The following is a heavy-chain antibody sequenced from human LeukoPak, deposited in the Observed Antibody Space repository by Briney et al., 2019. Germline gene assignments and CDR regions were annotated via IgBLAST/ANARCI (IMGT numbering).Heavy chain of an antibody. Sequence: GGSLRLSCAASGFTFSSYGMHWVRQAPGKGLEWVAFIRYDGSNKYYADSVKGRFTISRDNSKNTLYLQMNSLRAEDTAVYYCAKDWVYAGDGSLDYWGQGTLVTVSS. J-gene: IGHJ4*02. CDR1: GFTFSSYG. CDR2: IRYDGSNK. D-gene: IGHD5-24*01. V-gene: IGHV3-30*02. CDR3: AKDWVYAGDGSLDY.